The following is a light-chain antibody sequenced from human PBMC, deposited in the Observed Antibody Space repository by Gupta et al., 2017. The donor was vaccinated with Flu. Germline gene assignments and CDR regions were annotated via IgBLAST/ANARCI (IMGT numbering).Light chain of an antibody. Sequence: SYVLTQPPPVSVAPGPTARITRGGNKIGSETVHWYQQKPGQAPVLVVCDDSDRPPGIPERVSGSNSGNTATLTISRVEAGDEADDYYQVWDTSSDHWVFGGGTMLTVL. J-gene: IGLJ3*02. V-gene: IGLV3-21*02. CDR3: QVWDTSSDHWV. CDR2: DDS. CDR1: KIGSET.